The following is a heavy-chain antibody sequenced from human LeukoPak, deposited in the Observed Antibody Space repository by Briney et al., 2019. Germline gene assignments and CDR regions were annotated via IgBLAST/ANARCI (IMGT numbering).Heavy chain of an antibody. CDR3: ARGWGIAYYYGSGSYHDY. D-gene: IGHD3-10*01. CDR2: INPSGGST. CDR1: GYTFTSYY. Sequence: ASVKVSCKASGYTFTSYYMHWVRQAPGQGLEWMGIINPSGGSTSYAQKFQGRVTMTRDMSTSTVYMELSSLRSEDTAVYYCARGWGIAYYYGSGSYHDYWGQGTLVTVSS. V-gene: IGHV1-46*01. J-gene: IGHJ4*02.